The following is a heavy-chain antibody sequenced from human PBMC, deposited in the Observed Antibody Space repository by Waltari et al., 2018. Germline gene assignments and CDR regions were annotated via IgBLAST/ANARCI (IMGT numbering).Heavy chain of an antibody. J-gene: IGHJ2*01. V-gene: IGHV3-23*04. CDR3: AKDLGGFSGSHWYFDL. CDR1: GFTFRSYA. CDR2: ISGSEGRT. D-gene: IGHD5-12*01. Sequence: EVQLVESGGGLVQPGGSLRLSCAASGFTFRSYAMSWVRQAPGGGVEWVSSISGSEGRTNYADSAKCRFTSSRDNVKNTLFLQMNSLRADDAAVYYCAKDLGGFSGSHWYFDLWGRGTLVTVSS.